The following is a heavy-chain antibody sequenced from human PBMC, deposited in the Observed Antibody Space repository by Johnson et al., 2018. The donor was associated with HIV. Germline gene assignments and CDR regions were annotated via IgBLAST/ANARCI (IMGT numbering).Heavy chain of an antibody. Sequence: MQLVESGGGLVQPGGSLRLSCAASGFTFRNYALTWVRQAPGKGLDWVSSISGSGGSTHYADSVKGRFTISRDNAKNSLYLQMNSLRAEDTALYSCARGRKDIEAADGLDNDAFDMWGQGTLVTVSS. CDR2: ISGSGGST. J-gene: IGHJ3*02. CDR1: GFTFRNYA. V-gene: IGHV3-23*04. D-gene: IGHD5-12*01. CDR3: ARGRKDIEAADGLDNDAFDM.